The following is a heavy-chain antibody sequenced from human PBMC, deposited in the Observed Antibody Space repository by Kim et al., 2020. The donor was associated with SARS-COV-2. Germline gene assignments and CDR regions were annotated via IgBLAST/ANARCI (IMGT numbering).Heavy chain of an antibody. D-gene: IGHD3-22*01. Sequence: GESLKISCKGSGYSFTSWWISWVRQMPGKGLEWMGRIDPSDSYSNYSPSFQGHVTISADKSISTAYLQWRSLKASDTAMYYCARSFRDSSAYYLNWFDPWGQGTLVTVSS. CDR3: ARSFRDSSAYYLNWFDP. J-gene: IGHJ5*02. V-gene: IGHV5-10-1*01. CDR1: GYSFTSWW. CDR2: IDPSDSYS.